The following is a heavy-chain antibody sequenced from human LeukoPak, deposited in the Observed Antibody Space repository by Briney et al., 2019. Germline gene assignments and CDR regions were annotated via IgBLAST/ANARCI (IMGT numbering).Heavy chain of an antibody. CDR1: GFTFSSYG. J-gene: IGHJ4*02. D-gene: IGHD6-13*01. CDR2: ISYDGSNK. Sequence: GGSLRLSCAASGFTFSSYGMHWVRQAPGKGLEWVAVISYDGSNKYYADSVKGRFTISRDNSKNTLYLQMNSLRAEDTAVYYCAKDGGGYSSSTAVFDYWGQGTLVTASS. V-gene: IGHV3-30*18. CDR3: AKDGGGYSSSTAVFDY.